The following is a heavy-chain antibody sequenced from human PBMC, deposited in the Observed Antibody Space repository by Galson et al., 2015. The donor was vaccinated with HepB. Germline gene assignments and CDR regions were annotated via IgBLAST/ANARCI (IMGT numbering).Heavy chain of an antibody. CDR1: GYTFTSYY. CDR3: ARDRSRIAAAGLYYYYGMDV. V-gene: IGHV1-46*01. J-gene: IGHJ6*02. CDR2: INPSGGST. Sequence: SVKVSCKASGYTFTSYYMHWVRQAPGQGLEWMGIINPSGGSTSYAQKFQGRVTMTRDTSTSTVYMELSSLRSEDTAVYYCARDRSRIAAAGLYYYYGMDVWGQGTTVTVSS. D-gene: IGHD6-13*01.